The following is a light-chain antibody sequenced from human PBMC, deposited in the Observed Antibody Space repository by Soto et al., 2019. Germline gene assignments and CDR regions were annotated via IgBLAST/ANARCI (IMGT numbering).Light chain of an antibody. CDR1: QSVSGN. Sequence: EILLAQALSISSVSLGATDTLFHGAVQSVSGNLAWYQQKPGQAPRLLIYGASTRATGIPARFSGSGSGTEFTLTISSLQSEDFAVYYCQQYNNWPLFGQGTKGDIK. CDR2: GAS. CDR3: QQYNNWPL. V-gene: IGKV3-15*01. J-gene: IGKJ1*01.